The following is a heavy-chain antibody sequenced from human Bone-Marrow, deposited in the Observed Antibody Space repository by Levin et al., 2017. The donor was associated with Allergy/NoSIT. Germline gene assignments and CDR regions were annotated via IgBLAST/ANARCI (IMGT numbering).Heavy chain of an antibody. J-gene: IGHJ6*02. D-gene: IGHD3-3*01. CDR3: ARDRIRITIFGVVEYYYGMDV. CDR1: GLTVSINY. CDR2: VYSDGRT. Sequence: QASETLSLTCAVSGLTVSINYMSWVRQTPGKGLEWISVVYSDGRTYYADSVKGRFTISRDNSKNTVYLQMNSLRAEDTAVYYCARDRIRITIFGVVEYYYGMDVWGQGTTVTVSS. V-gene: IGHV3-66*01.